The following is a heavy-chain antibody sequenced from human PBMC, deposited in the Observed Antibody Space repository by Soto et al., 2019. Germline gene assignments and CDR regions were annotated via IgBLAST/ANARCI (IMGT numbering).Heavy chain of an antibody. CDR1: GYTFTSYA. J-gene: IGHJ6*04. CDR3: ARATAGPTFGNSSSGWDV. V-gene: IGHV1-69*13. CDR2: IVPIFGTP. Sequence: GASVKVSCKASGYTFTSYAMHWVRQAPGQRLEWMGGIVPIFGTPNYAQKFQGRVTITADESTSTAYMELSGLRSEDTALYYCARATAGPTFGNSSSGWDVGGKEPTFPV. D-gene: IGHD3-10*01.